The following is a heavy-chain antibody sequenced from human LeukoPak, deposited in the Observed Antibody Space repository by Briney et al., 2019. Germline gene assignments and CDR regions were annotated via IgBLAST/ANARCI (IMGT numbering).Heavy chain of an antibody. CDR2: IIPILGIA. D-gene: IGHD2-21*02. CDR1: GGTFSSYA. J-gene: IGHJ6*02. Sequence: SVKVSCKASGGTFSSYAISWVRQAPGQGLEWMGRIIPILGIANYAQKFQGRVTITADKSTSTAYMELSSLRSEDTAVYYCAGRYCGGDCYRPRRDYYYYGMDVWGQGTTVTVSS. CDR3: AGRYCGGDCYRPRRDYYYYGMDV. V-gene: IGHV1-69*04.